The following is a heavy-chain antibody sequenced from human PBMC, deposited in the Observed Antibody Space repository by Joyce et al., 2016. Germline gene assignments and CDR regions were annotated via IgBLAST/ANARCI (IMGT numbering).Heavy chain of an antibody. D-gene: IGHD3-10*01. V-gene: IGHV3-15*01. CDR2: MKRKTSGETT. CDR1: GFTFNVAW. J-gene: IGHJ4*02. CDR3: AADVAEVGFGELDH. Sequence: EVQVAEYGGGLVKPGGSLRLSCAASGFTFNVAWMTWVRQAPGKGLEWVCRMKRKTSGETTDYAAPVKGRFTISRDDSKNTVSLQMNGLRTEDTAVYFCAADVAEVGFGELDHWGQGTLVTVSS.